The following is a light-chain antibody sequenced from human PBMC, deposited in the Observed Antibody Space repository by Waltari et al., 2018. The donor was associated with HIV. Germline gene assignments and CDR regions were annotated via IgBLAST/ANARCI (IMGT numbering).Light chain of an antibody. V-gene: IGLV2-8*01. CDR3: SSQAGIKVV. CDR2: DVI. CDR1: SSDVGGYNY. Sequence: QSALTQPPSASGSPGQSVPLSCTGTSSDVGGYNYVSWHQQHPGKAPKLMIYDVINRPSGVPGRFSGSKSGNTASLTVAGLQPEDEADDYCSSQAGIKVVFGGGTRLTVL. J-gene: IGLJ2*01.